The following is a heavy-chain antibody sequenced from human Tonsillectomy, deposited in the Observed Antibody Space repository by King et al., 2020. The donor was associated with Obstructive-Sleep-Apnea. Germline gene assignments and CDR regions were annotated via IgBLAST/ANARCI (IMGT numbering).Heavy chain of an antibody. CDR3: ARTGPYGSGSYYDY. V-gene: IGHV2-70*11. J-gene: IGHJ4*02. D-gene: IGHD3-10*01. CDR2: IDWDDDE. Sequence: TLKESGPALVKPTQTLTLTCTFSGFSLSTIGMCVSWFCQPPGKALEWLARIDWDDDEYYSTSLKTSRTKSKDTTKNQVVLTMTNMDPVDTATYYCARTGPYGSGSYYDYWGQGTLVTVSS. CDR1: GFSLSTIGMC.